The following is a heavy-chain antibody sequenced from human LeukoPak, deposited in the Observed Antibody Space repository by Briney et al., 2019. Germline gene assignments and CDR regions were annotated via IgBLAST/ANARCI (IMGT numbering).Heavy chain of an antibody. Sequence: GASVKVSCKASGYTFTSYYMHWVRQAPGQGLEWMGIINPSGGSTSYAQKFQGRVTMTRDMSTSTVYMELSSLRSEDTAVYYCARGRGATRIYYYYMDVWGKGTTVTVSS. V-gene: IGHV1-46*01. CDR2: INPSGGST. J-gene: IGHJ6*03. CDR1: GYTFTSYY. D-gene: IGHD1-26*01. CDR3: ARGRGATRIYYYYMDV.